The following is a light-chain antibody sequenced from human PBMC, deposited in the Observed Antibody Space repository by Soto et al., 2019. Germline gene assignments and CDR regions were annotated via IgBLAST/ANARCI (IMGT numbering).Light chain of an antibody. J-gene: IGKJ1*01. V-gene: IGKV3-20*01. CDR2: DTS. Sequence: EIVLTQSPGTLSLSPGERSTLSFMSSQSVSSTYLAWYQQKPGQAPRPLIYDTSRRATGIPDRFSGSGSGTDFSLTISRLEPEDFAVYYCQQFAGSPWTFGQGPRWIS. CDR3: QQFAGSPWT. CDR1: QSVSSTY.